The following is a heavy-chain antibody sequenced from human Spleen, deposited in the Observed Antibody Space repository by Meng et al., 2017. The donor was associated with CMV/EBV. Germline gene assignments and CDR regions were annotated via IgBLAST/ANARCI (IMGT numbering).Heavy chain of an antibody. CDR3: AKAHGLGSSWYELDY. Sequence: GGSLRLSCAASGFTFGDYYMSWIRQAPGKGLEWVSYISSSGSTIYYADSVKGRFTISRDNAKNSLYLQMNSLRAEDTALYYCAKAHGLGSSWYELDYWGQGTLVTVSS. CDR2: ISSSGSTI. D-gene: IGHD6-13*01. J-gene: IGHJ4*02. V-gene: IGHV3-11*01. CDR1: GFTFGDYY.